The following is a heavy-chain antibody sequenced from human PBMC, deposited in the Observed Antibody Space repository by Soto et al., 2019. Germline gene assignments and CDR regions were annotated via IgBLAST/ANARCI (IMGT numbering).Heavy chain of an antibody. J-gene: IGHJ4*02. Sequence: PSETLSLTCTVSGGSISSYYWSWIRQPPGKGLEWIGYIYYSGSTNYNPSLKSRVTISVDTSKNQFSLKLSSVTAADTAVYYCARLKSGWEPLDYWGQGTLVTVSS. CDR1: GGSISSYY. D-gene: IGHD1-26*01. CDR2: IYYSGST. V-gene: IGHV4-59*08. CDR3: ARLKSGWEPLDY.